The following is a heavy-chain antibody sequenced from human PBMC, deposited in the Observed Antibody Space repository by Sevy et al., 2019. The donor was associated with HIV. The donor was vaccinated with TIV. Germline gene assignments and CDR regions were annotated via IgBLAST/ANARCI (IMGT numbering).Heavy chain of an antibody. Sequence: KQSQTLSLTCTVSGVSISPYYWAWIRQPPGKGLECIGFSGSTNYNPSLKTRVTTSVDTSKNQFSLKLSSVTAADTATYYCARGGPNQHQLDYFDYWGQGTLVTVSS. CDR2: SGST. CDR3: ARGGPNQHQLDYFDY. V-gene: IGHV4-59*01. D-gene: IGHD1-1*01. CDR1: GVSISPYY. J-gene: IGHJ4*02.